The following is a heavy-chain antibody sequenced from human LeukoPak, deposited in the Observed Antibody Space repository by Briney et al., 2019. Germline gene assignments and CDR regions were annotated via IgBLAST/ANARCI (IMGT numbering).Heavy chain of an antibody. Sequence: ASVKVSFKASGGTFITYAISWVRQAPGQGREWMGGIIPIFCTANYAQKFQGRVTITADKSTSTAYMELSSLRSEDTAVYYCARGKLEGIDYWGQGTLVTVSS. CDR3: ARGKLEGIDY. CDR1: GGTFITYA. V-gene: IGHV1-69*06. CDR2: IIPIFCTA. D-gene: IGHD1-1*01. J-gene: IGHJ4*02.